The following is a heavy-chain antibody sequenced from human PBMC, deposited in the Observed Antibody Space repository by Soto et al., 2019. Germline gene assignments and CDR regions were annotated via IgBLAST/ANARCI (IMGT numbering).Heavy chain of an antibody. J-gene: IGHJ4*02. CDR3: ARLGYYDSSGYYVGY. CDR2: IYYSGST. CDR1: GGSISSYY. V-gene: IGHV4-59*08. Sequence: SETLSVTCTVCGGSISSYYWSWIRQPPGKGLEWIGYIYYSGSTNYNPSLKSRVTISVDTSKNQFSLKLSSVTAADTAVYYCARLGYYDSSGYYVGYWGQGTLVTVSS. D-gene: IGHD3-22*01.